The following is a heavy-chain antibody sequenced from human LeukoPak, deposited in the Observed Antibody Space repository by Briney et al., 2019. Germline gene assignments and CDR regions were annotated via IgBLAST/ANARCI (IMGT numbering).Heavy chain of an antibody. V-gene: IGHV1-69*04. CDR3: ASTNYYDSSGYPLDY. CDR1: GGTFSSYA. J-gene: IGHJ4*02. D-gene: IGHD3-22*01. CDR2: IIPILGIA. Sequence: GASVKVSCKASGGTFSSYAISWVRQAPGQVLEWMGRIIPILGIANYAQKFQGRVTITADKSTSTAYMELSSLRSEDTAVYYCASTNYYDSSGYPLDYWGQGTLVTVSS.